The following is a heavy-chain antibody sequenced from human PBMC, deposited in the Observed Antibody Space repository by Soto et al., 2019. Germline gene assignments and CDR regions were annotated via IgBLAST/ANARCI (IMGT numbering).Heavy chain of an antibody. Sequence: TSETLSLTCAVYGGSFSGYYWSWIRQPPGKGLEWIGEINHSGSTNYNPSLKSRVTISVDTSKNQFSLKLSSVTAADTAVYYCARHNMEVVAATPYYYYYGMDVWGQGTTVTVSS. V-gene: IGHV4-34*01. D-gene: IGHD2-15*01. CDR3: ARHNMEVVAATPYYYYYGMDV. J-gene: IGHJ6*02. CDR1: GGSFSGYY. CDR2: INHSGST.